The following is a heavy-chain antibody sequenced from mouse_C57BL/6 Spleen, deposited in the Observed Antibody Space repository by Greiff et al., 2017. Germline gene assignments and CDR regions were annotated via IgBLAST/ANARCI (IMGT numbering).Heavy chain of an antibody. J-gene: IGHJ1*03. Sequence: EVQLQQSGPELVKPGASVKISCKASGYTFPDYYMNWVKQSHGKSLEWIGDINPNNGGTSYNQKFKGKATLTVDKSSSTAYMELRSLTSEDSAVYYCARVDYYGSSYGYFDVWGTGTTVTVSS. D-gene: IGHD1-1*01. CDR2: INPNNGGT. CDR3: ARVDYYGSSYGYFDV. V-gene: IGHV1-26*01. CDR1: GYTFPDYY.